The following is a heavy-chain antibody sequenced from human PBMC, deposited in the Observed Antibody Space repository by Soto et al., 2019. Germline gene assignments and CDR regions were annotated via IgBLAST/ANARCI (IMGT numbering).Heavy chain of an antibody. J-gene: IGHJ4*02. Sequence: GGSLRLSCAASGFTFSSYGMHWVRQAPGKGLEWVAIIWSDGSNKYYADSVKGRFTISRDNSKNTLYLQMNSLRAEDTAVYYCAREANYHYFGYWGQGTLVTVSS. CDR3: AREANYHYFGY. V-gene: IGHV3-33*01. CDR2: IWSDGSNK. D-gene: IGHD3-10*01. CDR1: GFTFSSYG.